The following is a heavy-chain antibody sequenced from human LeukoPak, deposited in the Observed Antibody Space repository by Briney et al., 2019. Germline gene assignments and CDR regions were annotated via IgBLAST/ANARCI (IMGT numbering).Heavy chain of an antibody. Sequence: GRSLRLSYAPSGFTFSRHGMHWVRQAPGKGLEWVAIISNDGSRKYYGHSVEGRFTISRDNSKNTLYLQMDSLRAEDTAVYYCARDRAWNYFDYWGQGTLVTVSS. J-gene: IGHJ4*02. CDR1: GFTFSRHG. V-gene: IGHV3-30*03. D-gene: IGHD3-3*01. CDR3: ARDRAWNYFDY. CDR2: ISNDGSRK.